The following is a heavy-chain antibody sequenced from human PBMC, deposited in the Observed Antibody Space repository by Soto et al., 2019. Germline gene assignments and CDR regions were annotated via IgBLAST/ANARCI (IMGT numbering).Heavy chain of an antibody. Sequence: EVQLVESGGGLVKPGGSLRLSCAASGFTFTSYSMNWVRQAPGKGLEWVSSISSSSSYIYYADSVKGRFTISRDNAKNSLYLQMNSLRAEDTAVYYCARVPCSSTSCYAVYLFYDYYYMDVWGKGTTVTVSS. CDR3: ARVPCSSTSCYAVYLFYDYYYMDV. CDR1: GFTFTSYS. V-gene: IGHV3-21*01. J-gene: IGHJ6*03. D-gene: IGHD2-2*01. CDR2: ISSSSSYI.